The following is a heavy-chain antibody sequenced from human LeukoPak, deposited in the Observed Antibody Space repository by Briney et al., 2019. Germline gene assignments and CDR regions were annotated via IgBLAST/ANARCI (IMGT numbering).Heavy chain of an antibody. Sequence: TGRSLRLSCAASGFTFSSYGMPWVRQAPGKGLEWVAVIWYDGSNKYYADSVKGRFTISRDNSKNTLYLQMNSLRAEDTAVYYCAGTRWRSYYFDYWGQGTLVTVSS. V-gene: IGHV3-33*01. CDR2: IWYDGSNK. CDR3: AGTRWRSYYFDY. J-gene: IGHJ4*02. CDR1: GFTFSSYG. D-gene: IGHD2-21*01.